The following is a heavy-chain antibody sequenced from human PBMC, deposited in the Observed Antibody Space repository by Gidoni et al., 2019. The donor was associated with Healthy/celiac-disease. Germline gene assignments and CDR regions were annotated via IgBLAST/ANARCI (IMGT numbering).Heavy chain of an antibody. J-gene: IGHJ6*02. Sequence: EVQLVESGGGLVQPGRSLRLSCAASGFTFDDYAMHWVRQAPGKGLEWVSGISWNSGSIGYADSVKGRFTISRVNAKNSLYLQMNSLRAEDTALYYCAKGTMVRGVVYYYYGMDVWGQGTTVTVSS. V-gene: IGHV3-9*01. CDR3: AKGTMVRGVVYYYYGMDV. CDR2: ISWNSGSI. CDR1: GFTFDDYA. D-gene: IGHD3-10*01.